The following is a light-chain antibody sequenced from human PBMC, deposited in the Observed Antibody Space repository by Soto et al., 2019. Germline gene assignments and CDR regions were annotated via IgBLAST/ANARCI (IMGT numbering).Light chain of an antibody. CDR1: SGHSSYI. J-gene: IGLJ1*01. CDR3: ENWESNTHL. V-gene: IGLV4-60*03. Sequence: QLVLTQSSSASASLGSSVKLTCTLSSGHSSYIIAWHQQQPGKAPRYLMKLEGSGSYNKGSGVPDRFSGSSSGADRYLTISNLQSEDEADYYCENWESNTHLFGTGTKV. CDR2: LEGSGSY.